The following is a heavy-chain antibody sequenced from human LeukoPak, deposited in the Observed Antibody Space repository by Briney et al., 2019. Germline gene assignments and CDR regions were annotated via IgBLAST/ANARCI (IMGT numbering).Heavy chain of an antibody. V-gene: IGHV3-23*01. CDR2: ISGSGGST. J-gene: IGHJ4*02. Sequence: HAGGSLRLSCAASGFTFSSYWMSWVRQAPGKGLEWVSAISGSGGSTYYVDSVKGRFTISRDNSKNTLYLQMNSLRAEDTAVYYCAKRRLSFPLDYWGQGTLVTVSS. D-gene: IGHD3-16*02. CDR3: AKRRLSFPLDY. CDR1: GFTFSSYW.